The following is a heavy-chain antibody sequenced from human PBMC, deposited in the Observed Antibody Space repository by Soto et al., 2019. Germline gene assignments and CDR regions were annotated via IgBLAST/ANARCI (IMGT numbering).Heavy chain of an antibody. J-gene: IGHJ5*01. D-gene: IGHD6-19*01. CDR3: AGGWGQWLPPDS. CDR2: INHSGST. CDR1: GGSFSVYY. V-gene: IGHV4-34*01. Sequence: QVQLQQWGAGLLKPSETLSLTCAVYGGSFSVYYWRWIRQPPGKGLEWIGEINHSGSTNYNPSLKSRVAMSVDTSENQFSLKLSSVTAAATAVYFCAGGWGQWLPPDSWGQGILVTVCS.